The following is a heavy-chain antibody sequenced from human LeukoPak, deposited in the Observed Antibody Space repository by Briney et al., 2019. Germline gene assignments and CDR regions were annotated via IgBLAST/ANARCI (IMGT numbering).Heavy chain of an antibody. Sequence: SQTLSLTCTVSGGSISSGGYYWSWIRQHPGKGLEWIGYIYYSGSTYYNPSLKSRVTISVDTSKNQFSLKLSSVTAADTAVHYCARGLILTGYSAHFDYWGQGTLVTVSS. CDR1: GGSISSGGYY. CDR3: ARGLILTGYSAHFDY. CDR2: IYYSGST. J-gene: IGHJ4*02. V-gene: IGHV4-31*03. D-gene: IGHD3-9*01.